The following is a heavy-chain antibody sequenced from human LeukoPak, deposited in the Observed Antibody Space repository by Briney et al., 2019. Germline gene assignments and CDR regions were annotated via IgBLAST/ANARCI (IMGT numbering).Heavy chain of an antibody. J-gene: IGHJ4*02. Sequence: GSLRLSCAASGFTFTNYWIHWVRQAPGKGLMWVSRIKSDGITTNYADSVKGRFTISRDNAKNTVYLQMNSLRAEDTAVYYCARGMFGGYCTDYWGQGTWVPVSS. CDR3: ARGMFGGYCTDY. V-gene: IGHV3-74*01. CDR1: GFTFTNYW. D-gene: IGHD3-3*01. CDR2: IKSDGITT.